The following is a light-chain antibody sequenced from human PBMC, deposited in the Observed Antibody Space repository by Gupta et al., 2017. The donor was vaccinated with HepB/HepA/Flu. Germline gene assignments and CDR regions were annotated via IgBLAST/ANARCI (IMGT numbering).Light chain of an antibody. CDR1: SSDVGSYNL. V-gene: IGLV2-23*02. CDR3: CSYAGSSTS. Sequence: QSALTQPASVSGSPGQSITISCTGTSSDVGSYNLVSWYQQHPGKAPKLMIYEVSKRPSGVSNRFSGSKSGNTASLTISGLQAEDEADYYCCSYAGSSTSLGTGTKVTVL. CDR2: EVS. J-gene: IGLJ1*01.